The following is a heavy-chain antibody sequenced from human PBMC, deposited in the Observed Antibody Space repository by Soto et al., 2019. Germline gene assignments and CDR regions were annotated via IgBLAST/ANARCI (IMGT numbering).Heavy chain of an antibody. Sequence: QVQLVQSGAEVKKPGASVKVSCKASGYTFTSYGISWVRQAPGQGLEWMGWISAYNGNTNYAQKLQGRVTMTTDTSTSTAYMELRSLRSDDTAVYDCARSSSSKPVYYYYGMDVWGQGTTVTGSS. CDR2: ISAYNGNT. V-gene: IGHV1-18*01. D-gene: IGHD6-13*01. J-gene: IGHJ6*02. CDR3: ARSSSSKPVYYYYGMDV. CDR1: GYTFTSYG.